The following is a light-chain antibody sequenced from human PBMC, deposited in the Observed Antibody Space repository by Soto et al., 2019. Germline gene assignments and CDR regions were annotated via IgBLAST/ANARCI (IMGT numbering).Light chain of an antibody. CDR3: AAWDDTLTGYV. J-gene: IGLJ1*01. CDR1: GSSIGTNT. V-gene: IGLV1-44*01. CDR2: SNN. Sequence: QSVLTQPPSASGTPGQRVTISCSGSGSSIGTNTVNWYRQLPGTAPKLLIYSNNQRPSGVPDRFSGSKSGTSASLAISGLQSEDEADYYCAAWDDTLTGYVFGTGTKVTVL.